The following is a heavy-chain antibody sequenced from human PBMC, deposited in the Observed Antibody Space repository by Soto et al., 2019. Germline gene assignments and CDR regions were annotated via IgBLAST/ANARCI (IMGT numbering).Heavy chain of an antibody. J-gene: IGHJ6*02. CDR1: GFSVKMYW. CDR2: FGGDENYT. CDR3: GKGKELGVVRYGLDA. D-gene: IGHD3-3*01. Sequence: GGSLRLSCGASGFSVKMYWMHWVRQAPGKGLVWLSRFGGDENYTDYADSVRGRFTISRDIAKNTIYLQMNSLRAEDTAVYYCGKGKELGVVRYGLDAWGQGTTVTVSS. V-gene: IGHV3-74*01.